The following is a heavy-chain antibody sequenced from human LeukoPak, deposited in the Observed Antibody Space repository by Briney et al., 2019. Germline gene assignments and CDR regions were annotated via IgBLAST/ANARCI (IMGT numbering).Heavy chain of an antibody. CDR2: INGDGSSI. D-gene: IGHD4-11*01. CDR3: ARGGSNYGDFYY. Sequence: GGSLRLSCEASGLSFSTYWMHWVRQVPGEGLVWVSRINGDGSSINYADSVKGLFTISRDNAKNTLYLQMNSLRVEHTAVYYCARGGSNYGDFYYWGQGTLVTVSS. J-gene: IGHJ4*02. V-gene: IGHV3-74*01. CDR1: GLSFSTYW.